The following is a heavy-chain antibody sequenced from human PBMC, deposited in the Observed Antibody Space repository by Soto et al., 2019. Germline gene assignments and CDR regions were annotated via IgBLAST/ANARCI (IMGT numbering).Heavy chain of an antibody. D-gene: IGHD2-15*01. V-gene: IGHV4-34*01. CDR2: INHSGST. CDR3: ARGVGYCSGGSCYPIYYYYYYGMDV. Sequence: SETLSLTCAVYGGPFSGYYWSWIRQPPGKGLEWIGEINHSGSTNYNPSLKSRVTISVDTSKNQFSLKLSSVTAADTAVYYCARGVGYCSGGSCYPIYYYYYYGMDVWGQGTTVTVSS. J-gene: IGHJ6*02. CDR1: GGPFSGYY.